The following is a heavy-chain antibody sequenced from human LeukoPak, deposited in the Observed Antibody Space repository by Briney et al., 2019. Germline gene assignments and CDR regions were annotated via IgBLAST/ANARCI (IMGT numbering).Heavy chain of an antibody. D-gene: IGHD4-17*01. CDR2: ISWNSGNI. CDR3: ANHYGDYYGMDV. CDR1: GFSFDDYT. Sequence: GGSLRLSCAASGFSFDDYTIHWVRQAPGKGLEWVSGISWNSGNIGYADSVRGRFTISRDNAKNSLYLQMNSLRPEDTALYYCANHYGDYYGMDVWGQGTTVIVSS. J-gene: IGHJ6*02. V-gene: IGHV3-9*01.